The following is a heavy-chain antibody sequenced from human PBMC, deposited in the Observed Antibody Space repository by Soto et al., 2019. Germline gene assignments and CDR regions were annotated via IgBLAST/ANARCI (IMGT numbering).Heavy chain of an antibody. D-gene: IGHD1-7*01. Sequence: SETLSLTCAVSGGSVSSNNWWTWVRQPPGKELEWNGEIFHSGSTNYNPSLQSRVTISVDKSKNQLSLKLTSVTAADTAVYFCARTGISAPTSWFDPWGQGTLVTVSS. J-gene: IGHJ5*02. CDR1: GGSVSSNNW. V-gene: IGHV4-4*02. CDR2: IFHSGST. CDR3: ARTGISAPTSWFDP.